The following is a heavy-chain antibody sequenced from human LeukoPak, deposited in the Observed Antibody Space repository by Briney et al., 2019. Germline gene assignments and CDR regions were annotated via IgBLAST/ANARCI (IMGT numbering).Heavy chain of an antibody. D-gene: IGHD2-15*01. CDR1: GYTFTSYG. Sequence: SVKVSCKASGYTFTSYGISWVRQAPGQGLEWMGWISAYNGNTNYAQKLQGRVTMTTDTSTSTAYMELRSLRSDDTAVYYCARDVVVAAMSYNWFDPWGQGTLVTVSS. CDR3: ARDVVVAAMSYNWFDP. J-gene: IGHJ5*02. CDR2: ISAYNGNT. V-gene: IGHV1-18*01.